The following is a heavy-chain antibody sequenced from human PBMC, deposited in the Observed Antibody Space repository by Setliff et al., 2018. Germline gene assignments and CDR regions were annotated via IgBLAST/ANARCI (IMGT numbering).Heavy chain of an antibody. CDR3: ARGRAFYYDSSGYFDY. CDR2: MNPNSGNT. V-gene: IGHV1-8*02. Sequence: ASVKVSCKASGYTFTSYGISWVRQDTGQGLEWMGWMNPNSGNTGYAQKFQGRVTMTRNTSISTAYMELSSLRSEDTAVYYCARGRAFYYDSSGYFDYWGQGTLVTVSS. D-gene: IGHD3-22*01. CDR1: GYTFTSYG. J-gene: IGHJ4*02.